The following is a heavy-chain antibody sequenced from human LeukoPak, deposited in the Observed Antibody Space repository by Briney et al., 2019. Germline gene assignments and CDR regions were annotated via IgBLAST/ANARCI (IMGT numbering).Heavy chain of an antibody. CDR2: IYSGGRT. V-gene: IGHV3-53*01. Sequence: GGSLRLSCEASGFIVSSNYMSWVRQAPGKGLEWVSVIYSGGRTNYADSVKGRFTISRDNSGNTLYLQMDSLRAEDTAVYYCASGDYDILTGYLDYWGQGTLVTVSS. CDR1: GFIVSSNY. J-gene: IGHJ4*02. D-gene: IGHD3-9*01. CDR3: ASGDYDILTGYLDY.